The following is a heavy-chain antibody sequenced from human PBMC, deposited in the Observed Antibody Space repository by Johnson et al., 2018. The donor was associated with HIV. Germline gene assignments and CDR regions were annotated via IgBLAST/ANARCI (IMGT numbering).Heavy chain of an antibody. V-gene: IGHV3-33*08. CDR2: IRYDGSNK. J-gene: IGHJ3*02. CDR1: GFTFSSYG. Sequence: QMLLVESGGGVVQPGRSLRLSCAASGFTFSSYGMHWVRQAPGKGLEWVAFIRYDGSNKYYADSVKGRFTISRDNSKNTLYLHMNSLRAEDTAVYYCARDGGSTRGDAFDIWGQGTMVTVSS. CDR3: ARDGGSTRGDAFDI. D-gene: IGHD1-26*01.